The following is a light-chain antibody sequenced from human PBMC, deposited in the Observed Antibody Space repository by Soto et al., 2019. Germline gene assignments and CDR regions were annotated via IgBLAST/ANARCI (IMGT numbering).Light chain of an antibody. CDR2: AAS. V-gene: IGKV3-20*01. CDR3: QQYRSSPRT. CDR1: QTVSSSY. Sequence: IVLTQSPGTLSLSPGERATLSCRASQTVSSSYLAWYQKTTGKATRLLIYAASSRATGIPDRFSDSGYGIDFTLTISRLEPEDFAVYYCQQYRSSPRTFGQGTKVDIK. J-gene: IGKJ1*01.